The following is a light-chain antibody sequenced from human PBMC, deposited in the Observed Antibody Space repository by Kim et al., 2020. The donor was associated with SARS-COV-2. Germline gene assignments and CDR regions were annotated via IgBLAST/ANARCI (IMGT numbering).Light chain of an antibody. CDR3: QSYDNSLSGPI. J-gene: IGLJ2*01. CDR2: GDA. V-gene: IGLV1-40*01. CDR1: SSNIGAGFG. Sequence: RVTISCTGSSSNIGAGFGVHWYQQLPGTAPKLLIHGDANRPSGVPDRFSGSKSGTSASLAITGLQAEDEADYYCQSYDNSLSGPIFGGGTKLTVL.